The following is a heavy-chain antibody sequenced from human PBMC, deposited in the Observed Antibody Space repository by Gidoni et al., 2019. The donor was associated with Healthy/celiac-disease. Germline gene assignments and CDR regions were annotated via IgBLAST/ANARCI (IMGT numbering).Heavy chain of an antibody. Sequence: QVQLVQSGAEVKKPGASVKVSCKASGYTFTGYYRHWVRQAPGQGLEGMGWINPNSGDTNYAQKFQGRVSMTRDTSISTAYMELSRLRSDDTAVYYCARDRYYYDNSGYSLFGYWGQGTLLTVSS. CDR3: ARDRYYYDNSGYSLFGY. V-gene: IGHV1-2*02. J-gene: IGHJ4*02. CDR1: GYTFTGYY. D-gene: IGHD3-22*01. CDR2: INPNSGDT.